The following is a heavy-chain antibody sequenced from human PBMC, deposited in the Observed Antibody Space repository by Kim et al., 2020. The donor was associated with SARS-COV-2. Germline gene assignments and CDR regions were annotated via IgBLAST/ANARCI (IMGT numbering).Heavy chain of an antibody. Sequence: GGSLRLSCAASGFTFSSYWMHWVRQAPGKGLVWVSRINSDGSSTSYAASVKGRFTISRDNAKNTLYLQMNSLRAEDTAVYYCARDDPSRSGGSCYFDYWGQGTLVTLSS. V-gene: IGHV3-74*01. CDR3: ARDDPSRSGGSCYFDY. D-gene: IGHD2-15*01. CDR1: GFTFSSYW. J-gene: IGHJ4*03. CDR2: INSDGSST.